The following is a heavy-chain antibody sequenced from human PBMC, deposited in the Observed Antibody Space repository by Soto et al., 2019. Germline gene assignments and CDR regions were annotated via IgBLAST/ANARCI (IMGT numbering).Heavy chain of an antibody. CDR1: GFTFSGSA. D-gene: IGHD3-3*01. Sequence: GGSLRLSCAASGFTFSGSAMHWVRQASGKGLEWVGRIRSKANSYATAYAASVKGRFTISRDDSKNTAYLQMNGPKTEDTAVYYCTRRLGFPHGMDVWGQGTTVTVSS. CDR3: TRRLGFPHGMDV. V-gene: IGHV3-73*01. CDR2: IRSKANSYAT. J-gene: IGHJ6*02.